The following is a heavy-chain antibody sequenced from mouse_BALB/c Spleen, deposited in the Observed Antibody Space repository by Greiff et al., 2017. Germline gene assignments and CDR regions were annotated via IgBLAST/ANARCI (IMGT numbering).Heavy chain of an antibody. CDR1: GYTFTSYY. J-gene: IGHJ4*01. V-gene: IGHV1S81*02. Sequence: VQLQQPGAELVKPGASVKLSCKASGYTFTSYYMYWVKQRPGQGLEWIGGINPSNGGTNFNEKFKSKATLTVDKSSSTAYMQLSSLTSEDSAVYYCTVRGGDAMDYWGQGTSVTVSS. CDR2: INPSNGGT. CDR3: TVRGGDAMDY.